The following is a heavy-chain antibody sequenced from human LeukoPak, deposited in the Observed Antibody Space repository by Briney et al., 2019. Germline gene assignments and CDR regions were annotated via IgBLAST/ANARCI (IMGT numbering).Heavy chain of an antibody. Sequence: GGSLRLSCAASGFTFRNYWMSWVRQAPGVGLEWVSAIDGGGGRTWHADSVRGRFTISRDNSKNTLFMQMNSLRAEDTAVYYCAKDFYDSSGSRYDYWGQGTLVIVSS. V-gene: IGHV3-23*01. CDR2: IDGGGGRT. CDR3: AKDFYDSSGSRYDY. D-gene: IGHD3-22*01. CDR1: GFTFRNYW. J-gene: IGHJ4*02.